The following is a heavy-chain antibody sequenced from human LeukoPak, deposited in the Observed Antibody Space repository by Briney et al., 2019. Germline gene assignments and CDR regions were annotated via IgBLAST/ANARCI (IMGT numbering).Heavy chain of an antibody. D-gene: IGHD3/OR15-3a*01. CDR3: AIPRDWGGAFDI. CDR2: INPSSGGT. CDR1: GYTFTGYY. V-gene: IGHV1-2*06. J-gene: IGHJ3*02. Sequence: ASVKVSCKASGYTFTGYYMHWVRQAPGQGLEWMGRINPSSGGTNYAQKFQGRVTMTRDTSISTAYMELSRLRSDDTAVYYCAIPRDWGGAFDIWGQGTMVTVSS.